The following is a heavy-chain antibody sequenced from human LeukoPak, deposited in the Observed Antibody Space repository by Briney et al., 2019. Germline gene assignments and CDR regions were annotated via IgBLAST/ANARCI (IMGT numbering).Heavy chain of an antibody. D-gene: IGHD3-22*01. Sequence: PGGSLRLSCAASGFTFSRYWMSWVRQAPGKGLEWVANIKRDGSEKYYVDSVKGRFTISRDNAKNSLYLQMNSLRAEDTAVYYCARPDTLYDSSGYAWDYWGQGTLVTVSS. V-gene: IGHV3-7*01. CDR2: IKRDGSEK. CDR1: GFTFSRYW. CDR3: ARPDTLYDSSGYAWDY. J-gene: IGHJ4*02.